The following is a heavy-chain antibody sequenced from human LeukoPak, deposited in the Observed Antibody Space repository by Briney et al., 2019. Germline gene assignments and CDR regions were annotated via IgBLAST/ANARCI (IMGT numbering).Heavy chain of an antibody. CDR3: ARVGGLTRGHFYYYYYGMDV. D-gene: IGHD3-16*01. Sequence: AETLSLTCTVSGGSINGYYWSWIRQSPGKGLEWIGYIYYSGITNYNPSLSSRVTMSVDTSMNQFSLRLSSVTAADTAVYYRARVGGLTRGHFYYYYYGMDVWGQGSTVTVSS. CDR1: GGSINGYY. V-gene: IGHV4-59*01. CDR2: IYYSGIT. J-gene: IGHJ6*02.